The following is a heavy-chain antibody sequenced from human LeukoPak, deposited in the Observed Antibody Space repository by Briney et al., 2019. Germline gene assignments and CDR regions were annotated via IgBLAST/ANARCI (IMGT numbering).Heavy chain of an antibody. Sequence: PGGSLRLSCVASGFTLSGHWMTWVRQAPGKGLEWVANIKQDGSDKSYVDSVKGRFTISRDNAENSLYLQMNSLRAEDTAMYFCARDREVGATIHDYWGQGTLVTVSS. CDR1: GFTLSGHW. D-gene: IGHD1-26*01. V-gene: IGHV3-7*01. J-gene: IGHJ4*02. CDR2: IKQDGSDK. CDR3: ARDREVGATIHDY.